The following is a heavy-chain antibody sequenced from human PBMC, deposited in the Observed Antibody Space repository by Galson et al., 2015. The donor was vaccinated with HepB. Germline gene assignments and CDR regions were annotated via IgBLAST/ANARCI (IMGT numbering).Heavy chain of an antibody. CDR2: TYYRSKWYN. Sequence: CAISGDSVSSNSAAWNWIRQSPSRGLEWLGRTYYRSKWYNDYAVSVKSRITINPDTSKNQFSLQLNSVTPEDTAVYYCAISSGWDDGRSSYGMDVWGQGTTVTVSS. J-gene: IGHJ6*02. CDR3: AISSGWDDGRSSYGMDV. CDR1: GDSVSSNSAA. D-gene: IGHD6-19*01. V-gene: IGHV6-1*01.